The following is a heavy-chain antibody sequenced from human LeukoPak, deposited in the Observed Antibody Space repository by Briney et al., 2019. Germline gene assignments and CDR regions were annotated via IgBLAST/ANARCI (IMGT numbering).Heavy chain of an antibody. V-gene: IGHV3-9*01. CDR2: ISWNSGSI. J-gene: IGHJ5*02. CDR1: GFTFDDYA. CDR3: AKDYSGSFNWFDP. Sequence: GGSLRLSCAASGFTFDDYAMHWVRQAPGKGLEWVSGISWNSGSIGYADSVKGRFTISRDNAKNSLYLQMNSLRAEDTALYYYAKDYSGSFNWFDPWGQGTLVTVSS. D-gene: IGHD5-12*01.